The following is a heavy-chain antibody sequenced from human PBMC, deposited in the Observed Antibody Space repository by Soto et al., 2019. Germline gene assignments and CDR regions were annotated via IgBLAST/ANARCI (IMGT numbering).Heavy chain of an antibody. J-gene: IGHJ4*02. CDR3: ARDRRGYSGYDFIDY. V-gene: IGHV4-31*03. CDR1: GGSISSGGYY. D-gene: IGHD5-12*01. CDR2: IYYSGST. Sequence: SETLSLTCTVSGGSISSGGYYWSWIRQHPGKGLEWIGYIYYSGSTYYNTSLKSRVTISVDTSKNQFYLKLSSVTAADTAVYYCARDRRGYSGYDFIDYWGQGTLVTVSS.